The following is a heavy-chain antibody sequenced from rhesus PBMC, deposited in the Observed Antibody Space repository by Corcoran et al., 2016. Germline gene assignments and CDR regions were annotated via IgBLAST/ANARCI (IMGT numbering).Heavy chain of an antibody. V-gene: IGHV4-173*01. CDR1: GGSISSNS. CDR2: ISGSGGST. Sequence: QLQLPESSPGLVTPSETLSLTCALSGGSISSNSWGWIRQPQGKELDWIGRISGSGGSTDYNPSLKSRVNISPDTSKNHFALKLSSVTAADTAVYYCARHCSSTYCSDASEFWGQGLRGTVSS. CDR3: ARHCSSTYCSDASEF. D-gene: IGHD2-15*01. J-gene: IGHJ3*01.